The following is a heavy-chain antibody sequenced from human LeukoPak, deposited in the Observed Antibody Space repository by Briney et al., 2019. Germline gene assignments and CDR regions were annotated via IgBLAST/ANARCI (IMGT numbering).Heavy chain of an antibody. CDR2: INPNSGGT. D-gene: IGHD3-3*01. J-gene: IGHJ5*02. V-gene: IGHV1-2*02. CDR3: ARSSYYDFWSGYYNNWFDP. Sequence: GASVKVSCKASGYTFTSYYMHWVRQAPGQGLEWMGWINPNSGGTNYTQKFQGRVTMTRDTSISTAYMELSRLRSDDTAVYYCARSSYYDFWSGYYNNWFDPWGQGTLVTVSS. CDR1: GYTFTSYY.